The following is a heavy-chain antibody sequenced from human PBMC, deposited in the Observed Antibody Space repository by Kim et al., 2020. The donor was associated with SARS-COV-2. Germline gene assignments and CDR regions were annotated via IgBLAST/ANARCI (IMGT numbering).Heavy chain of an antibody. V-gene: IGHV3-53*04. CDR3: ARLGGYCSGGSCYSDY. Sequence: DSVKGRVTISRHDSKNTLYLQMNSLRAKDTAVYYCARLGGYCSGGSCYSDYWGQGTLVTVSS. J-gene: IGHJ4*02. D-gene: IGHD2-15*01.